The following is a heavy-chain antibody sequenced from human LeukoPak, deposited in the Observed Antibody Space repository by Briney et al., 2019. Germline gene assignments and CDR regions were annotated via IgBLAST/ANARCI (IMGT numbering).Heavy chain of an antibody. CDR3: AKAPPYTKYFDY. D-gene: IGHD1-1*01. V-gene: IGHV3-23*01. CDR1: VFIFSNYA. J-gene: IGHJ4*02. Sequence: GALRLSCAGSVFIFSNYAMSWVRQAPGQGLEWVSTISNSGDATFYADAVKGRFTISRDNSKNTLYLQMYSLRAEDTAIYYCAKAPPYTKYFDYWGQGTLLTVSS. CDR2: ISNSGDAT.